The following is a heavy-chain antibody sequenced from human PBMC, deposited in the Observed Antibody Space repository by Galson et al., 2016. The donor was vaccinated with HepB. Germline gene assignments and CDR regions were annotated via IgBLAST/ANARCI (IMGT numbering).Heavy chain of an antibody. V-gene: IGHV3-48*02. CDR1: GFSFSSYN. CDR3: ARDRRHNYAFFDS. J-gene: IGHJ4*02. D-gene: IGHD3-16*01. Sequence: SLRLSCAASGFSFSSYNMDWVRRAPGKGLEWVSYISRTGETFYYADSVKGRFTISRDNAKNLLNLQMNSLRDEDTAVYYCARDRRHNYAFFDSWGQGTPITVSS. CDR2: ISRTGETF.